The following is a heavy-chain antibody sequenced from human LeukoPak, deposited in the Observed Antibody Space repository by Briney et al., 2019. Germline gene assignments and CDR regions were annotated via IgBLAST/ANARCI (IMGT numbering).Heavy chain of an antibody. CDR2: IKQDGTDK. Sequence: GGSLRLSCAGSGFTFSTYWMSWVRQAPGKGLDWVANIKQDGTDKYYVDSVKGRFTISRDNAKNSLYLQMNSLRAEDTAVYYCAREKLDSRGYVDYWGQGTLVTVPS. D-gene: IGHD3-22*01. CDR1: GFTFSTYW. CDR3: AREKLDSRGYVDY. J-gene: IGHJ4*02. V-gene: IGHV3-7*01.